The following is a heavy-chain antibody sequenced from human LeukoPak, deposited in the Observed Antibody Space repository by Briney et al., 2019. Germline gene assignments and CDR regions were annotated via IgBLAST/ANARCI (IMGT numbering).Heavy chain of an antibody. V-gene: IGHV3-23*01. CDR1: GFTFSSYA. CDR3: AKAEYYYGSGDMGFDY. J-gene: IGHJ4*02. CDR2: ISGSGGST. Sequence: GGSLRLSCAASGFTFSSYAMSWVRQAPGKGLEWVSAISGSGGSTYYADSVKGRFTISRDNSKDTLYLQMNSLRAEDTAVYYCAKAEYYYGSGDMGFDYWGQGTLVTVSS. D-gene: IGHD3-10*01.